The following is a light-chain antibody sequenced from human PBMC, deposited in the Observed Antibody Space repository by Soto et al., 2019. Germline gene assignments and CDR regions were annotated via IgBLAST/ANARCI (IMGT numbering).Light chain of an antibody. CDR1: SSNIGSNY. Sequence: QSVLTQPPSASGTPGQRVTISCSGSSSNIGSNYVYWYQQLPGTAPKLLIYRNNQRPSGVPDRFSGSKSGTSASLAISGLRSEGEADYYCAAWDDRLSVLFGGGTKLTVL. CDR3: AAWDDRLSVL. CDR2: RNN. J-gene: IGLJ2*01. V-gene: IGLV1-47*01.